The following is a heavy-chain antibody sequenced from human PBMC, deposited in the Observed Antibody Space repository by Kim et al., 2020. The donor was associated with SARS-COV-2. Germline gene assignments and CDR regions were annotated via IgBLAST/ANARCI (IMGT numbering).Heavy chain of an antibody. D-gene: IGHD6-13*01. CDR3: AHSGYSSSWYDYYYYGMDV. Sequence: SETLSLTCTVSGGSISSSSYYWGWIRQPPGKGLEWIGSIYYSGSTYYNPSLKSRVTISVDTSKNQFSLKLSSVTAATTAVYYCAHSGYSSSWYDYYYYGMDVWGQRTTVTVSS. CDR2: IYYSGST. V-gene: IGHV4-39*01. CDR1: GGSISSSSYY. J-gene: IGHJ6*02.